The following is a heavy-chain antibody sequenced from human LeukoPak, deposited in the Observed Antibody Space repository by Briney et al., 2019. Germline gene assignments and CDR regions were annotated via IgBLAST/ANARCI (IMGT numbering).Heavy chain of an antibody. CDR1: GFTFSNHG. D-gene: IGHD5-24*01. CDR3: AKDDKWLQLED. Sequence: GGSLRLSCAASGFTFSNHGMNWVRQAPGKGLEWVSGIGPRGDRTYYADSVKGRFTISRDNSKNTVYLQMNGLRAEDTAVYYCAKDDKWLQLEDWGQGTLVTVSS. CDR2: IGPRGDRT. J-gene: IGHJ4*02. V-gene: IGHV3-23*01.